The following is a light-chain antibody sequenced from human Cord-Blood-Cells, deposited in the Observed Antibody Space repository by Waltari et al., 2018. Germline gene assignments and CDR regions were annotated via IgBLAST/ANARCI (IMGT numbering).Light chain of an antibody. J-gene: IGLJ1*01. Sequence: QSVLTQPPSASGTPGQRVTISCSGRSSNIGSNYVYWYQQLPGTAPKLLIYRNKQRPSGVPDRFSGSKSGTSSSLAISGLRSEDEADYYCAAWDDSLSGYGFGTGTKVTVL. CDR1: SSNIGSNY. CDR3: AAWDDSLSGYG. CDR2: RNK. V-gene: IGLV1-47*01.